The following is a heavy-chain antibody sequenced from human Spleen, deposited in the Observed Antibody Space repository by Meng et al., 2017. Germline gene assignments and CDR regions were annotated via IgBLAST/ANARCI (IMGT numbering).Heavy chain of an antibody. J-gene: IGHJ4*02. D-gene: IGHD3-22*01. Sequence: GGSLRLYCDAPGFPFDEYAMHWVRQAPGQGLEWVSGISWNSGSIGYADSVKGRFPISRDNAKNSLYLQMNSLRPEDTALYYCAKGRYFDSSDPFDYWGQGTLVTVSS. V-gene: IGHV3-9*01. CDR2: ISWNSGSI. CDR1: GFPFDEYA. CDR3: AKGRYFDSSDPFDY.